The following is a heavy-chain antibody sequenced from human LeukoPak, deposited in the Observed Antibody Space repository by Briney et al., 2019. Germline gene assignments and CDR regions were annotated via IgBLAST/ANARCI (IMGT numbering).Heavy chain of an antibody. D-gene: IGHD3-10*01. CDR2: ISSSSSYI. CDR1: GFTFCSYS. CDR3: ARDDRAPTSADPPDAFDI. J-gene: IGHJ3*02. V-gene: IGHV3-21*01. Sequence: GGSLRLSXAASGFTFCSYSMNWVRQPPGKGLEWLSSISSSSSYIYYADSVKGRFTISRDNAKNSLYLQMNSLRAEDTAVYYCARDDRAPTSADPPDAFDIWGQGTMVTVSS.